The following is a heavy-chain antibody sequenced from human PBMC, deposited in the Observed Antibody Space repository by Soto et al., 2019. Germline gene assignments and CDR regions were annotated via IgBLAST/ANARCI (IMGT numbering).Heavy chain of an antibody. CDR1: GFTVSGNY. D-gene: IGHD6-25*01. CDR3: TRESVVSGLDS. J-gene: IGHJ4*02. Sequence: GVLRLSCAASGFTVSGNYMNWVRQAPWKGLEWVSVIYSGGSTYYADSVKGRFTISRDPSKNTLYLQMNSLRAEDKAVYYCTRESVVSGLDSWGQGTPVTVSS. V-gene: IGHV3-53*01. CDR2: IYSGGST.